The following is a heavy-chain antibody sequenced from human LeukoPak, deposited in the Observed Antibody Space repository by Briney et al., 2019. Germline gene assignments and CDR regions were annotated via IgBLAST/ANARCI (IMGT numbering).Heavy chain of an antibody. CDR1: GGSISSYY. D-gene: IGHD2-15*01. CDR2: IYYSGST. CDR3: AREPGYCSGDSCYGFDY. Sequence: SETLSLTCTVSGGSISSYYWSWIRQPPGKGLEWIGYIYYSGSTNYNPSLKSRVTMSVDTSQNQFSLNLTSVTAADTAVYYCAREPGYCSGDSCYGFDYWGQGTLVTVSS. V-gene: IGHV4-59*12. J-gene: IGHJ4*02.